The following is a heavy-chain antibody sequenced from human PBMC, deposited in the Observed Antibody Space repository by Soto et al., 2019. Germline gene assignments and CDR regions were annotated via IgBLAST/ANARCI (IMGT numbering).Heavy chain of an antibody. CDR2: ISPYNDYT. Sequence: QVQLVQSAAEVKKPGASVKVSCKASGYTFIRYGITWVRQAPGQGLEWVGWISPYNDYTEYAQKFHGRVTMTTDTSTDTVKMALWGLRSDDTAVYYCARGGYNDNVWKKLNYYGLDVWGQGTTVTVSS. J-gene: IGHJ6*02. V-gene: IGHV1-18*01. CDR1: GYTFIRYG. D-gene: IGHD3-16*01. CDR3: ARGGYNDNVWKKLNYYGLDV.